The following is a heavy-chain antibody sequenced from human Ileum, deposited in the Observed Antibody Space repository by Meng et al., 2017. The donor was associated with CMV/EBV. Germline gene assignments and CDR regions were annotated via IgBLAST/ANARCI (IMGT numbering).Heavy chain of an antibody. CDR3: TRDRIRVIAAAGGIFDY. D-gene: IGHD6-13*01. Sequence: GESLKISCTASGFTFGDYAMSWVRQAPGKGLEWVGFIRSKAYGGTTEYAASVKGRFTISRDDCKSIAYLQMNSLKTEDTAVYYCTRDRIRVIAAAGGIFDYWGQGNLVTGAS. V-gene: IGHV3-49*04. CDR2: IRSKAYGGTT. CDR1: GFTFGDYA. J-gene: IGHJ4*02.